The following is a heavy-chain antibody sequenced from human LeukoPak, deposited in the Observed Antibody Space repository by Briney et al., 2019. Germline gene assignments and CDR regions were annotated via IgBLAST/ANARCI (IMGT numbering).Heavy chain of an antibody. CDR2: ISSSSSYI. CDR3: ARDKIAAAGTDYYYGMDV. D-gene: IGHD6-13*01. J-gene: IGHJ6*02. Sequence: PGGSLRLSCAASGFTFSSYNMNWVRQAPGKGLEWVSSISSSSSYIYYADSVKGRFTISRDNAKNSLYLQMNSLRAEDTAVYHCARDKIAAAGTDYYYGMDVWGQGTTVTVSS. V-gene: IGHV3-21*01. CDR1: GFTFSSYN.